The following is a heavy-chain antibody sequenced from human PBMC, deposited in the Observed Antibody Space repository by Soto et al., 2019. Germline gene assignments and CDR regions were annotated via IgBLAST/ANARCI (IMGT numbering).Heavy chain of an antibody. CDR2: IIVVGTDT. CDR1: GFSFSNYA. Sequence: EVQLLESGGGLAQPGGSLRLSCAASGFSFSNYAMNWVRLAPGKRLEWVSSIIVVGTDTYYADSVRGRFPISRDNSRDTLFLQMNSLRGDDTAIYFCAKVSAGRCIGARCYPFEHWGQGTLVTVSS. V-gene: IGHV3-23*01. D-gene: IGHD2-15*01. CDR3: AKVSAGRCIGARCYPFEH. J-gene: IGHJ4*02.